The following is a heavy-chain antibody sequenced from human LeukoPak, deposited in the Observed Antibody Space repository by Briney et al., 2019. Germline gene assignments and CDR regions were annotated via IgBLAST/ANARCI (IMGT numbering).Heavy chain of an antibody. CDR2: IKHDGSEE. V-gene: IGHV3-7*01. CDR1: GFTFSRNW. CDR3: ARGGGYPDY. D-gene: IGHD3-22*01. J-gene: IGHJ4*02. Sequence: GGSLRLSCAGSGFTFSRNWMCWVRQAPGKGLEWVANIKHDGSEESYVDPVKGRFTVSRDNAKKSLFLQMNSLRAEDTAVYYCARGGGYPDYWGQGALVTVSS.